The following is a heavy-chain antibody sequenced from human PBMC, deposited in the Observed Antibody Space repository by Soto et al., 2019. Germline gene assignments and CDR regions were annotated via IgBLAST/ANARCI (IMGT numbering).Heavy chain of an antibody. Sequence: QVQVVESGGDVVQPGTSLRLSCAASGFIFNNYNMVWARQAPGEGLEWLTLISPDGSIAHYANSVKGRFTVSRDNSKTMMYLQMNGLRLEATAIYYCVRDNDGPEYWGQGTLVTVSS. CDR2: ISPDGSIA. CDR1: GFIFNNYN. CDR3: VRDNDGPEY. J-gene: IGHJ4*02. V-gene: IGHV3-30-3*01. D-gene: IGHD3-16*01.